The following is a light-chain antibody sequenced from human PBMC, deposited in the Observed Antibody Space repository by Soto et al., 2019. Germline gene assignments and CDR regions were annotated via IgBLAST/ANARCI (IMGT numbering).Light chain of an antibody. Sequence: EIVLTQSPGTLSLSPGERATLSCRASQRVSSRYLAWYQQKPGQPPRLLIYRASSRATGIPDRFSGSGSGTDFTLTISRLEHEDFAVYFCQQCASSAITFGQGTRLEIK. CDR2: RAS. J-gene: IGKJ5*01. CDR1: QRVSSRY. CDR3: QQCASSAIT. V-gene: IGKV3-20*01.